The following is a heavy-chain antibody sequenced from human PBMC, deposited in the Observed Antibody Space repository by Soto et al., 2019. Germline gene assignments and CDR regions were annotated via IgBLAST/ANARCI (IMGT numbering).Heavy chain of an antibody. Sequence: GLGSAASGITVCDYDMDWVRQGTGEGLELLGRTISKGSSYTTGYAASVKGRFTISRDYSKNSLYLQMDSLKTEDTAVYYCVRGNRRDFNYGMDVWGQRTTGTLSS. V-gene: IGHV3-72*01. CDR2: TISKGSSYTT. D-gene: IGHD3-10*01. J-gene: IGHJ6*01. CDR3: VRGNRRDFNYGMDV. CDR1: GITVCDYD.